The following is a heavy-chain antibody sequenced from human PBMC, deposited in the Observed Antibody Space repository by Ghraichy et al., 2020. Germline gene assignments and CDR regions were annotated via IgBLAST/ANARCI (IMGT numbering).Heavy chain of an antibody. V-gene: IGHV3-23*01. CDR3: AKDAVDGFFDY. CDR1: GFTFSSYA. D-gene: IGHD5-24*01. CDR2: MSGRGGST. J-gene: IGHJ4*02. Sequence: GGSLRLSCAASGFTFSSYAMSWVRQAPGKGLEWVAAMSGRGGSTYYADSVKGRFTISRDNSKNTQYLQMNSLRVEDTAVYYCAKDAVDGFFDYWGQGTLVTVSS.